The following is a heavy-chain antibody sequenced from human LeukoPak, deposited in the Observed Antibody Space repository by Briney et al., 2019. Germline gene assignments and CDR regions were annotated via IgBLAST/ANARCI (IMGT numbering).Heavy chain of an antibody. Sequence: SETLSLTCTVSGGSISSYYWSWIRQPPGKGLEWIGYMYYSGSTNYNPSLRSRVTISVDTSKNQFSLKLSSVTAADTAVYYCARGGYYDKEAFDIWGQGTMVTVSS. CDR1: GGSISSYY. D-gene: IGHD3-22*01. V-gene: IGHV4-59*01. CDR2: MYYSGST. J-gene: IGHJ3*02. CDR3: ARGGYYDKEAFDI.